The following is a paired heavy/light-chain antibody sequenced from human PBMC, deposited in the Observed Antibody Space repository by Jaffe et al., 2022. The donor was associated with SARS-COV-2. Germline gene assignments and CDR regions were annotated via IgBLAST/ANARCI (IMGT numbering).Light chain of an antibody. J-gene: IGKJ5*01. CDR1: QGISNY. Sequence: DIQMTQSPSSLSASVGDRVTITCRASQGISNYLAWFQQKPGKAPKSLIYAASTLQSGVPSRFGGSGSGTDFTLTISSLQPEDFATYYCQQYDNYPPTFGQGTRLEIK. CDR2: AAS. CDR3: QQYDNYPPT. V-gene: IGKV1-16*01.
Heavy chain of an antibody. CDR1: GGSISSTTYY. CDR2: IYYSGST. CDR3: ARHERYNYGSHDWFFDL. V-gene: IGHV4-39*01. Sequence: QLLLQESGPGLVKPSETLSLICSVSGGSISSTTYYWGWIRQPPGKGLEYIGSIYYSGSTYYNPSLKSRITISVDTSRNQFSLKLSSVTAADTAVYYCARHERYNYGSHDWFFDLWGRGTLVTVSS. D-gene: IGHD5-18*01. J-gene: IGHJ2*01.